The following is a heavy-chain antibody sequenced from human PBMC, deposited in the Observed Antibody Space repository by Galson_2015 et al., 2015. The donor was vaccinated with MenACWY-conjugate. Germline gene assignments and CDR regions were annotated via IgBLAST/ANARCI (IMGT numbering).Heavy chain of an antibody. D-gene: IGHD3-16*02. CDR3: ATTHTRQHGGGYRLEALGS. CDR1: GYTFTSYG. J-gene: IGHJ1*01. CDR2: ISVYNGNT. Sequence: SVKVSCKASGYTFTSYGISWVRQAPGQGLQWMGWISVYNGNTDYEQTLQDRVTMTADTSTSTAYMELKSLRSDDTAIYYCATTHTRQHGGGYRLEALGSWGQGTLVTVSS. V-gene: IGHV1-18*01.